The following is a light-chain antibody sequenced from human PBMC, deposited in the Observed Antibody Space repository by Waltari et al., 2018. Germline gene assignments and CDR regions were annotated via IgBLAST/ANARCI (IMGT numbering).Light chain of an antibody. CDR1: QSISNY. V-gene: IGKV1-39*01. CDR2: AAS. Sequence: DIQMTQSPSSLSASVGDRVTITCRASQSISNYLNWYQQKPGKAPKLLNTAASSLQSGVPSRFSGSGSGTDFTLTLNSLQPEDFATYYCQQSYSTPLTFGGGTKVEIK. J-gene: IGKJ4*01. CDR3: QQSYSTPLT.